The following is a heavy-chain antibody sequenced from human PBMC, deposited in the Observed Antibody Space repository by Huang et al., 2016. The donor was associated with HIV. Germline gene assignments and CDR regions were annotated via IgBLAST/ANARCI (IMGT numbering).Heavy chain of an antibody. CDR3: ARDRDFYDSSGYWGFNYFDY. J-gene: IGHJ4*02. Sequence: QVQLVQSGAEVKKPGASVKVSCKASGYAFTSYYIHWVRQAPGQGIEWMGIINPSDGSTSYAQKFQGRVTTTRDTSTNTVFMELSSLRSEDTAVYYCARDRDFYDSSGYWGFNYFDYWGQGTLVTVSS. CDR2: INPSDGST. D-gene: IGHD3-22*01. V-gene: IGHV1-46*01. CDR1: GYAFTSYY.